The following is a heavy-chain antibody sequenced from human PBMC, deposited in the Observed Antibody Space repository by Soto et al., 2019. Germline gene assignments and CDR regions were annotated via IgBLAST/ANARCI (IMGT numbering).Heavy chain of an antibody. CDR3: ARDRPLGVTYYYYNGMDV. D-gene: IGHD4-4*01. Sequence: QVQLVESGGGVVQPGRSLRLSCAASGFTFSSYGMHWVRQAPGKGLEWVAVIWYDGSNKYYADSVKGRFTISRDNSKNTLYLQMNSLRAEDTAVYYCARDRPLGVTYYYYNGMDVWGQGTTVTVSS. J-gene: IGHJ6*02. V-gene: IGHV3-33*01. CDR1: GFTFSSYG. CDR2: IWYDGSNK.